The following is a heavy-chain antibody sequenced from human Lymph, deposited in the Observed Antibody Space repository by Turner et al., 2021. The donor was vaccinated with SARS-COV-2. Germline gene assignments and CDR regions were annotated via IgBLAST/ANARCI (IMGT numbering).Heavy chain of an antibody. J-gene: IGHJ4*02. CDR2: IYHCGNN. CDR3: ATKYCSGGSCSYYDY. V-gene: IGHV4-4*02. CDR1: GGSSSSSNW. D-gene: IGHD2-15*01. Sequence: QVLLQEPGPGVAKPSGTLSLTGAVSGGSSSSSNWWSGVRQPPGKGLEWLGEIYHCGNNNYNPSLKSRVTISVDKYKNQFSLKLSSVTAADTAVYYCATKYCSGGSCSYYDYWGQGTLVTVSS.